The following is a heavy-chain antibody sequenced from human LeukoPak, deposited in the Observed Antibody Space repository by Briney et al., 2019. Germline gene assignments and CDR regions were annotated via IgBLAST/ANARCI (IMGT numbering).Heavy chain of an antibody. CDR1: GGTFSSYA. D-gene: IGHD6-6*01. CDR3: ARGNSSSRAPGAFDI. J-gene: IGHJ3*02. CDR2: IIPILGIA. Sequence: GASVKVSCKASGGTFSSYAISWVRQAPGQGLEWMGRIIPILGIANYAQKFQGRVTITTDESTSTAYMELSSLRSEDTAVYYCARGNSSSRAPGAFDIWGQGTMVTVSS. V-gene: IGHV1-69*04.